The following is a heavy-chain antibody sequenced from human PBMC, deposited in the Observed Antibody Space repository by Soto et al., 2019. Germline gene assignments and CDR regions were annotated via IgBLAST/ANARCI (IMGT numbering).Heavy chain of an antibody. D-gene: IGHD6-6*01. CDR3: ARPEYSSSSYGMDV. Sequence: LRLSCAASGFTFSSYSMNWVRQAPGKGLEWVSYISSSSSTIYYADSVKGRFTISRDNAKNSLYLQMNSLRDEDTAVYYCARPEYSSSSYGMDVWGKGTTVTVSS. CDR2: ISSSSSTI. J-gene: IGHJ6*04. V-gene: IGHV3-48*02. CDR1: GFTFSSYS.